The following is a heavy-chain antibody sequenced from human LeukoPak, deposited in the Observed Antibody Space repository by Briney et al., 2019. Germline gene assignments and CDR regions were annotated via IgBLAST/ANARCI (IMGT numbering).Heavy chain of an antibody. CDR2: INPSGGST. D-gene: IGHD3-10*01. CDR1: GYTFTSYY. CDR3: ARDMVVRA. J-gene: IGHJ5*02. Sequence: ASVKVSCKASGYTFTSYYMHWVRQAPGQGLEWMGIINPSGGSTSYAQKFQGRVTMTRDTSISTAYMELSRLRSDDTAVYYCARDMVVRAWGQGTLVTVSS. V-gene: IGHV1-46*01.